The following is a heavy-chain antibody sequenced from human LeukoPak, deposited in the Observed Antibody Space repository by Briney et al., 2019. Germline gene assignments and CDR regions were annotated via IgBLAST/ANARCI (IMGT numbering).Heavy chain of an antibody. CDR3: ARVRSWYYFDY. J-gene: IGHJ4*02. V-gene: IGHV4-34*01. D-gene: IGHD6-13*01. CDR2: INHSGST. Sequence: SETLSLTCAVSGGSFSGYYWSWIRQPPGKGLEWIGEINHSGSTNYNPSLKSRVTISVDTSKNQFSLKLSSVTAADTAVYYCARVRSWYYFDYWGQGTLVTVSS. CDR1: GGSFSGYY.